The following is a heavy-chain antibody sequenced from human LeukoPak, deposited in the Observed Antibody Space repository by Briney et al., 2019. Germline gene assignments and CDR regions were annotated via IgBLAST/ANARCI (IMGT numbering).Heavy chain of an antibody. V-gene: IGHV3-30*03. J-gene: IGHJ1*01. CDR1: GXTFSSHG. D-gene: IGHD6-13*01. Sequence: GGSLRLSCAASGXTFSSHGMQWVRQAPGKGLEWVAVISYDGSTKYYADSVKGRFTISRDNSKSTLYLQMNSLRAEDTAVYYCARESGSRSYGAYFPHWGQGTLVTVSS. CDR3: ARESGSRSYGAYFPH. CDR2: ISYDGSTK.